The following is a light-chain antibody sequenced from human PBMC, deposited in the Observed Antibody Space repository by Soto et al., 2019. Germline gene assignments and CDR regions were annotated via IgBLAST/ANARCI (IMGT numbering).Light chain of an antibody. V-gene: IGKV3-15*01. J-gene: IGKJ5*01. CDR2: GAS. Sequence: EIVMTQSPATLCVSPGERATLSCRASQSVSSNLAWYQQKPGQAPRLLIYGASTRATDIPARFSGSGSGTEFTLTISILQSEDYAVYYCQQYNNWPPPITFGQGTRLEIK. CDR3: QQYNNWPPPIT. CDR1: QSVSSN.